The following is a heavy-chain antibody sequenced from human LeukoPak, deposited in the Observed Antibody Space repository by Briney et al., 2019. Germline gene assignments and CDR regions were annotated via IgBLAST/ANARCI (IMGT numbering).Heavy chain of an antibody. D-gene: IGHD3-22*01. Sequence: PGGALSLSFAASGSTFSSYAMSWVRQAPGKGLDGVSAISCSGGSTYYADSVNGRFTISSDNSKNTLYLQINSLRAEETAVYYCAKDINDLSPYYDSSGYYNYWGQGTLVTVSS. V-gene: IGHV3-23*01. CDR2: ISCSGGST. CDR3: AKDINDLSPYYDSSGYYNY. J-gene: IGHJ4*02. CDR1: GSTFSSYA.